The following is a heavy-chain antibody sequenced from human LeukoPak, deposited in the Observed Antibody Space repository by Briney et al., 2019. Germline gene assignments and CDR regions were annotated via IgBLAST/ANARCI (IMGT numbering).Heavy chain of an antibody. Sequence: GGSLRLSCAASAFTFSNAWMSWVRQAPGKGLEWVGRIKSNTDGGTTDFAAPVKGRFTISRDDSKNTLYLQMDSLKTEDTALYYCTTGYCSVTSCHRSLYFDYWGQGTLVTVSS. CDR1: AFTFSNAW. V-gene: IGHV3-15*01. J-gene: IGHJ4*02. CDR3: TTGYCSVTSCHRSLYFDY. D-gene: IGHD2-2*01. CDR2: IKSNTDGGTT.